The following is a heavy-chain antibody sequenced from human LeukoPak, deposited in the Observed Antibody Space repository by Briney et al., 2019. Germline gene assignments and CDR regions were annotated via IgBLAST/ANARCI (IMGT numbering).Heavy chain of an antibody. V-gene: IGHV3-53*01. J-gene: IGHJ4*02. CDR2: IYSGGST. D-gene: IGHD6-19*01. CDR1: GFTVSSNY. Sequence: GGSLRLSCAASGFTVSSNYTSWVRQAPGKGLEWVSVIYSGGSTYYADSVKGRFTISRDNSKNTLYLQMNSLRAEDTAVYYCARALFGGWYYFDYWGQGTQVTVSS. CDR3: ARALFGGWYYFDY.